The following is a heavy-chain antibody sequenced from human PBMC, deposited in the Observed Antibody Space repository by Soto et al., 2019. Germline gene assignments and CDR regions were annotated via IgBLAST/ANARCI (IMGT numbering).Heavy chain of an antibody. J-gene: IGHJ6*02. V-gene: IGHV5-51*01. CDR1: GYSFTTHW. CDR2: FYPRDSAA. CDR3: ARGDKDGSLFFGLEV. Sequence: EVQLEQSGGEVKKPGESLKISCVGSGYSFTTHWVAWVRQMPGKGLEWMGIFYPRDSAATYSPSFQGQVTMSADKSSNTAYLQWNSLQASDTAIYYCARGDKDGSLFFGLEVWGQGTTVTVSS. D-gene: IGHD1-26*01.